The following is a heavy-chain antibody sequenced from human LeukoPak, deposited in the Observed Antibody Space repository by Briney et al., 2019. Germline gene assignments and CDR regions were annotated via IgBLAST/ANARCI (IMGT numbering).Heavy chain of an antibody. Sequence: PSETLSLTCSVSGDSINSNNYYWGWIRQPPGKGLEWIASIYYSGSTFYNPSLKSRVTMSVDTSKNQFSLNLTSVTAADTAVYYCVRRLKSGRSNWFDPWGQGTLVTVSS. V-gene: IGHV4-39*01. J-gene: IGHJ5*02. CDR3: VRRLKSGRSNWFDP. D-gene: IGHD6-19*01. CDR2: IYYSGST. CDR1: GDSINSNNYY.